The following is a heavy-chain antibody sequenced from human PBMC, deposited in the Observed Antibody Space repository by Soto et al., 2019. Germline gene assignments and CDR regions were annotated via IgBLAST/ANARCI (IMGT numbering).Heavy chain of an antibody. CDR2: IYHTGNA. J-gene: IGHJ5*02. CDR3: ARDFFDSSDYTTNWFDP. D-gene: IGHD3-22*01. V-gene: IGHV4-39*01. Sequence: PSETLSITFSVCGDSISNSRFYWAWIRQPPGEGLEWIGSIYHTGNAYYNPSLKSRVTISVDTSKNQFSLKLTSVTAADAALYYCARDFFDSSDYTTNWFDPWGQGTLLTVSS. CDR1: GDSISNSRFY.